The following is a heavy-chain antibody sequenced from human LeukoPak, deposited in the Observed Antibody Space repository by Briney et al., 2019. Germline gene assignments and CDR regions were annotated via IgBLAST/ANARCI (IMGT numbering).Heavy chain of an antibody. CDR1: GFTFSSCW. D-gene: IGHD6-13*01. Sequence: GGSLRLSCAASGFTFSSCWMSWVRQAPGKGLEGVANIKQEGSEKYYVASVQRRFTISRDNAKNPLYLQMNSLRAEDTAVYSCARDVASRSWDAYFDYWGQGTLVTVSS. CDR2: IKQEGSEK. CDR3: ARDVASRSWDAYFDY. J-gene: IGHJ4*02. V-gene: IGHV3-7*01.